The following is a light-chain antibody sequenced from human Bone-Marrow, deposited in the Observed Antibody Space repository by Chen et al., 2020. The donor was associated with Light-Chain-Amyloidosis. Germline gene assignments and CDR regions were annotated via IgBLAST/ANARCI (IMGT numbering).Light chain of an antibody. J-gene: IGLJ2*01. CDR1: DLPTKY. Sequence: SYELTQPPSVSVSPGQTARITCSGDDLPTKYAYWYQQKPGQAPVLVIHRDTEGPSGICERFSGSSSGTTATLTISGVQAEDEADYHCQSADSSGTYEVIFGGGTKLTVL. CDR3: QSADSSGTYEVI. V-gene: IGLV3-25*03. CDR2: RDT.